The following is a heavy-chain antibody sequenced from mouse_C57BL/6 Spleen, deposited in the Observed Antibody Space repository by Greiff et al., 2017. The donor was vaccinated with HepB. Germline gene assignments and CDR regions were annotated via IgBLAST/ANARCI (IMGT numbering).Heavy chain of an antibody. Sequence: VQLQQSGAELVKPGASVKMSCKASGYTFTSYWITWVKQRPGQGLEWIGDIYPGSGSTNYNEKFKSKATLTVDTSSSTAYMQLSSLTSEDSAVYYCAARASYYDYDGYCDVWGTGTTVTVSS. D-gene: IGHD2-4*01. CDR2: IYPGSGST. V-gene: IGHV1-55*01. CDR3: AARASYYDYDGYCDV. CDR1: GYTFTSYW. J-gene: IGHJ1*03.